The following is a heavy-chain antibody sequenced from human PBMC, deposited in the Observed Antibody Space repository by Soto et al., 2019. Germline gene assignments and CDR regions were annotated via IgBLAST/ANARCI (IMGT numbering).Heavy chain of an antibody. V-gene: IGHV1-2*04. D-gene: IGHD6-13*01. Sequence: QVQLVQSGAEVKKPGASVKVSCKASGYTFTGYYMHWVRQAPGQGLGWMGWINPNSGGTNYAQKFKGWVTMTRDTSISTAYMELSRLRSDDTAVYYCARGGQQQLVRARWFDPWGQGTLVTVSS. J-gene: IGHJ5*02. CDR3: ARGGQQQLVRARWFDP. CDR1: GYTFTGYY. CDR2: INPNSGGT.